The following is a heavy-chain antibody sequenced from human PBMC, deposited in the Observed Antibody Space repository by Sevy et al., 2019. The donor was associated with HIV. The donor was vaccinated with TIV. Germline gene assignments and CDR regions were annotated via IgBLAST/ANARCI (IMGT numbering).Heavy chain of an antibody. J-gene: IGHJ4*02. D-gene: IGHD3-10*01. CDR2: FDPEDGET. V-gene: IGHV1-24*01. CDR1: GYTLTELS. Sequence: ASVKVSCKVSGYTLTELSMHWVRQAPGKGLEWMGGFDPEDGETIYAQKFQGRVTMTEDTSTDTAYMELGSLRSEDTAVYYCATGPGTGGGLNFDYWGQGTLVTVSS. CDR3: ATGPGTGGGLNFDY.